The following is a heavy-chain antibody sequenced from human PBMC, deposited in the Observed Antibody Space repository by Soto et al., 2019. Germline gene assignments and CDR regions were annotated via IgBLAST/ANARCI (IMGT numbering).Heavy chain of an antibody. CDR2: IYYSGST. Sequence: SETLSLTCTVSGGSISSYYWSWIRQPPGKGLEWIGYIYYSGSTNYNPSLKSRVTISVDTSKNQFSLKLSSVTAADTAVYYCARHADYGDYQFDYWGQGTLVTVSS. V-gene: IGHV4-59*08. J-gene: IGHJ4*02. CDR3: ARHADYGDYQFDY. D-gene: IGHD4-17*01. CDR1: GGSISSYY.